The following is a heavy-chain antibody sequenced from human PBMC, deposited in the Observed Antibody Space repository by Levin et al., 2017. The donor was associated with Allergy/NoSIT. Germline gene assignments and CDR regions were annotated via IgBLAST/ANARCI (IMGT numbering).Heavy chain of an antibody. CDR3: AKDISHAVVPAANSDY. CDR2: ISYDGSNK. D-gene: IGHD2-2*01. Sequence: GESLKISCAASGFTFSSYGMHWVRQAPGKGLEWVAVISYDGSNKYYADSVKGRFTISRDNSKNTLYLQMNSLRAEDTAVYYCAKDISHAVVPAANSDYWGQGTLVTVSS. J-gene: IGHJ4*02. V-gene: IGHV3-30*18. CDR1: GFTFSSYG.